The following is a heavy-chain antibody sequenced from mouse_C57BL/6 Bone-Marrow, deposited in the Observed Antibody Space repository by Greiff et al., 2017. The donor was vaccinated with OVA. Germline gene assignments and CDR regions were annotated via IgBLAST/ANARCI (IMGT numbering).Heavy chain of an antibody. CDR3: ARVGDLLGNEGCAY. J-gene: IGHJ3*01. D-gene: IGHD2-1*01. CDR2: IYPRSGNT. CDR1: GYTFKSYG. Sequence: QVQLKESGAELARPGASVKLSCKASGYTFKSYGISWVKQRTGQGLEWIGEIYPRSGNTYYNEKFKGKATLTADKSSSTAYRELRSLTSEDSAVYVCARVGDLLGNEGCAYWGQGTLVTVSA. V-gene: IGHV1-81*01.